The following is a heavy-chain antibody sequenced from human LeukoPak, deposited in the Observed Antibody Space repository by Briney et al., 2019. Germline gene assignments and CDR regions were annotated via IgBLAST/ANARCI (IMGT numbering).Heavy chain of an antibody. CDR3: ARDLFQAWFDY. CDR1: GFTFSDYY. J-gene: IGHJ4*02. V-gene: IGHV3-11*01. CDR2: ISSSGSTI. Sequence: GRSLRLSCAASGFTFSDYYMSWIRQAPGKGLEWVSYISSSGSTIYYADSVKGRFTISRDNAKNSLYLQMNSLRAEDTAVYYCARDLFQAWFDYWGQGTLVTVSS.